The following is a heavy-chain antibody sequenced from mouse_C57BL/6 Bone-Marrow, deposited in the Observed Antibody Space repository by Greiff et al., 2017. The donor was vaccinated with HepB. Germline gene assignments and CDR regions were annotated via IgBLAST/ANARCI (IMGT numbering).Heavy chain of an antibody. CDR3: ARRGAMDY. CDR1: GFTFSSYT. V-gene: IGHV5-9*01. Sequence: EVQRVESGGGLVKPGGSLKLSCAASGFTFSSYTMSWVRQTPEKRLEWVATISGGGGNTYYPDSVKGRFTISRDNAKNTLYLQMSSLRSEDTALYYCARRGAMDYWGQGTSVTVSS. J-gene: IGHJ4*01. CDR2: ISGGGGNT.